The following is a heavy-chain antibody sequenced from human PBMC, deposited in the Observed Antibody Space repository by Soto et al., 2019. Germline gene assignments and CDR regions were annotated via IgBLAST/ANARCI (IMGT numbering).Heavy chain of an antibody. V-gene: IGHV4-39*01. Sequence: SETLSLTCTVSGGSISSSSYYWGWIRQPPGKGLEWIGSIYYSGSTYYNPSLKSRVTISVDTSKNQFSLKLSSVTAADTAVYYCARPPRITIFGVVTPDAFDIWGQGTMVTVSS. J-gene: IGHJ3*02. CDR1: GGSISSSSYY. CDR3: ARPPRITIFGVVTPDAFDI. CDR2: IYYSGST. D-gene: IGHD3-3*01.